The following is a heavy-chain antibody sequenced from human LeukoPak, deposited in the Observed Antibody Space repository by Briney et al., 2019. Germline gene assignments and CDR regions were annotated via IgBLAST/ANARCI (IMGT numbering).Heavy chain of an antibody. V-gene: IGHV3-9*01. CDR2: ISSKTGIT. J-gene: IGHJ6*02. CDR3: AKVYATLSYGMDV. D-gene: IGHD3-10*01. CDR1: GFTFDAYA. Sequence: GGSLRLSCAASGFTFDAYAMHWVRQAPGRGLEWVSGISSKTGITGYADSVRGRFTISRDDAKNFLYLQMDRLRVEDTALYYCAKVYATLSYGMDVWGQGTTVTVSS.